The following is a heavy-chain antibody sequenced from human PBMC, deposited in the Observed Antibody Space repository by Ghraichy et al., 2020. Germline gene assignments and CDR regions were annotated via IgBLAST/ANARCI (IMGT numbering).Heavy chain of an antibody. CDR3: AKDRSGYSYGFDY. D-gene: IGHD5-18*01. J-gene: IGHJ4*02. CDR2: ISGSGGST. Sequence: GGSLRLSCAASGFTFSSYAMSWVRQAPGKGLEWVSAISGSGGSTYYADSVKGRFTISRDNSKNTLYLQMNSLRAEDTAVYYCAKDRSGYSYGFDYWGQRTLVTVSS. V-gene: IGHV3-23*01. CDR1: GFTFSSYA.